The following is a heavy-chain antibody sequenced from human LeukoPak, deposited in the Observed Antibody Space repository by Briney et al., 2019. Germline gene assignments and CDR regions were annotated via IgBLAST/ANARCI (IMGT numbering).Heavy chain of an antibody. V-gene: IGHV3-23*01. CDR2: ISGSGGTT. CDR1: GFTFTSYG. J-gene: IGHJ4*02. Sequence: TGGTLRLSCAASGFTFTSYGMSWVRQAPGKGLEWVSTISGSGGTTYYADSVKGRFTISRDNSKNTLYLQMDSLRAEDTAVYYCAKEGPGTATFIDYWGQGTLVTVSS. D-gene: IGHD5-18*01. CDR3: AKEGPGTATFIDY.